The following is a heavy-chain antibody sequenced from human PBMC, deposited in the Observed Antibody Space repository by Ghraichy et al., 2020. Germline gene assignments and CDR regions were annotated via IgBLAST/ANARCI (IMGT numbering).Heavy chain of an antibody. V-gene: IGHV1-18*04. CDR1: GYTFTSYG. J-gene: IGHJ5*02. D-gene: IGHD1-7*01. CDR3: ARDLGWNYNSNWFDP. CDR2: ISAYNGNT. Sequence: ASVKVSCKASGYTFTSYGISWVRQAPGQGLEWMGWISAYNGNTNYAQKLQGRVTMTTDTSTSTAYMELRSLRSDDTAVYYCARDLGWNYNSNWFDPWGQGTLVTVSS.